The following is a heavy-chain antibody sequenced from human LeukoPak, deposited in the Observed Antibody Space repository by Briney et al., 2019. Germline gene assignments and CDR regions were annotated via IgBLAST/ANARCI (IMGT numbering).Heavy chain of an antibody. Sequence: GRSLRLSCAASGFTFSSYGMHWVRQAPGKGLEWVAVIWYDGSNKYYADSVKGRFTISRDNSKNTLYLQMNSLRAEDTAVYYCAKDPSSSLYYVDVWGKGTTVTVSS. J-gene: IGHJ6*03. CDR2: IWYDGSNK. CDR1: GFTFSSYG. V-gene: IGHV3-33*06. CDR3: AKDPSSSLYYVDV. D-gene: IGHD6-6*01.